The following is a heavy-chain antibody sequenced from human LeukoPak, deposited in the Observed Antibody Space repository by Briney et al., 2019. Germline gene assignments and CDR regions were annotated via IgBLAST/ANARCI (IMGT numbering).Heavy chain of an antibody. CDR1: GFTFDDYA. CDR3: AKEVALGIAAAGPYGMDV. D-gene: IGHD6-13*01. Sequence: GGSLRLSCAASGFTFDDYAMHWVRQAPGKGLEWVSGISWNSGSIGYADSVKGRFTISRDNAKNSLYLQMNSLRAEDTALYYCAKEVALGIAAAGPYGMDVWGQGTTVTVSS. V-gene: IGHV3-9*01. CDR2: ISWNSGSI. J-gene: IGHJ6*02.